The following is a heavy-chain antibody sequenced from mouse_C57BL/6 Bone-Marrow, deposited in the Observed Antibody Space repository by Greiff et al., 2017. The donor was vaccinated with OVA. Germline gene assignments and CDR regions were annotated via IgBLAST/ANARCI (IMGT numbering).Heavy chain of an antibody. CDR1: GYAFSSYW. J-gene: IGHJ2*01. CDR2: INPNNGGT. V-gene: IGHV1-18*01. CDR3: ARLHGNYHLYFDY. Sequence: EVQLQQSGAELVKPGSSVKISCKASGYAFSSYWMNWVKQRPGKGLEWIGDINPNNGGTIYNQKFKGKATLTVDKSSSTAYMELRSLTSEDTAVYYCARLHGNYHLYFDYWGQGTTLTVSS. D-gene: IGHD2-1*01.